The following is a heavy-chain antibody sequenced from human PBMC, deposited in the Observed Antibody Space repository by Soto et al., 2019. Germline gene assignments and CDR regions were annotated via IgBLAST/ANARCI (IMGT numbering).Heavy chain of an antibody. CDR2: IYWDDDK. CDR1: GFSLSTSGEG. V-gene: IGHV2-5*02. J-gene: IGHJ3*02. Sequence: QITLKESGPTLVKHTQTLSLTCTFSGFSLSTSGEGVGWIRQPPGKALEWLALIYWDDDKRYRPSLQSRLTITSDTSKNQVVLTMTNMDAVDTATYYCAHRGRTADHGDYAGAFDIWGQGTVVTVSS. CDR3: AHRGRTADHGDYAGAFDI. D-gene: IGHD4-17*01.